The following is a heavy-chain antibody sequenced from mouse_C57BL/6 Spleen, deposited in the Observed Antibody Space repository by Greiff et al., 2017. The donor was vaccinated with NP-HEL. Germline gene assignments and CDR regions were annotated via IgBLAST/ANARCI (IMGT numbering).Heavy chain of an antibody. CDR1: GYTFTSYW. CDR3: ARSVYGSSFHWYFDV. J-gene: IGHJ1*03. Sequence: QVQLKQPGAELVKPGASVKLSCKASGYTFTSYWMHWVKQRPGQGLEWIGMIHPNSGSTNYNEKFKSKATLTVDKSSSTAYMQLSSLTSEDSAVYYCARSVYGSSFHWYFDVWGTGTTVTVSS. V-gene: IGHV1-64*01. CDR2: IHPNSGST. D-gene: IGHD1-1*01.